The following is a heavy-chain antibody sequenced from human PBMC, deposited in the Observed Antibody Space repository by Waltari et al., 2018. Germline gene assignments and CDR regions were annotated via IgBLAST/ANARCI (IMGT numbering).Heavy chain of an antibody. V-gene: IGHV4-39*01. D-gene: IGHD6-19*01. CDR3: ATKRESSASGFDY. CDR1: GGSISSSSYY. Sequence: QLQLQESGPGLVKPSETLSFTCTVSGGSISSSSYYWGWIRQPPGKGLEWIGSIDYSGSTYYNPSLKSRVTRSVDTSKNQFSLKLSSVTAADTAVYYCATKRESSASGFDYWGQGTLVTVSS. J-gene: IGHJ4*02. CDR2: IDYSGST.